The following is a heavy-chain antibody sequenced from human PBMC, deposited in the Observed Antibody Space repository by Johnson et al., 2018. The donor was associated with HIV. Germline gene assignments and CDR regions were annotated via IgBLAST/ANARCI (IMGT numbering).Heavy chain of an antibody. CDR3: TTYATMITMYVEIKGGAFDI. CDR2: VYSAGHT. Sequence: VQLVESGGGLVQPGGSLRLSCAASRFTVSGNYMTWVRQAPGKGLEWVSVVYSAGHTYYADSVKGRFTISRDNSKNTLYLQMNSLTTEDTAVYYCTTYATMITMYVEIKGGAFDIWGQGTMVTVSS. D-gene: IGHD3-16*01. CDR1: RFTVSGNY. V-gene: IGHV3-66*01. J-gene: IGHJ3*02.